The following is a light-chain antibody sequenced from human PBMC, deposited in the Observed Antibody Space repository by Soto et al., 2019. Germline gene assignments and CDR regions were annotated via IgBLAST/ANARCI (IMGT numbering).Light chain of an antibody. V-gene: IGKV1-9*01. CDR2: GAS. J-gene: IGKJ4*01. Sequence: DLPLTQSPSFLSASVGDRVTITSRASQGIGSYLGWYQQAPGKAPKLLIYGASTLQSGVPSRFSGSGSGTEFTLTISSLQPEDVATYYCQQLNTYPAFGGGTKVDIK. CDR1: QGIGSY. CDR3: QQLNTYPA.